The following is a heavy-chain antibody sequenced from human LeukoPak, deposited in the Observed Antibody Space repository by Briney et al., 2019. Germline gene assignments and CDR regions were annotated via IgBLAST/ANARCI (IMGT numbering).Heavy chain of an antibody. CDR2: INSDGINT. D-gene: IGHD2-15*01. J-gene: IGHJ4*02. CDR1: GFTFSNYW. CDR3: ARRYCSGGSCYAPAFDY. Sequence: PGGSLRLSCAASGFTFSNYWMHWVRQAPGKGLVWVSRINSDGINTSYADSVKGRFTISRDNSKNTLYLQMNSLRAEDTAVYYCARRYCSGGSCYAPAFDYWGQGTLVTVSS. V-gene: IGHV3-74*01.